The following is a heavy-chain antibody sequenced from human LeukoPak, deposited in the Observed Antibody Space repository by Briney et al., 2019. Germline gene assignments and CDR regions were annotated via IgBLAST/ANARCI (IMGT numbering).Heavy chain of an antibody. CDR3: ARARDWNYVPFEY. D-gene: IGHD1-7*01. CDR2: IYYSGST. J-gene: IGHJ4*02. V-gene: IGHV4-59*01. Sequence: SETLSLTCTVSGGSISSYYWSWIRQPPGKGLEWIGYIYYSGSTNYNPSLKSRVTISVDTSKNQFSLKLSSVTAADTAVYYCARARDWNYVPFEYWGQGTLVTVSS. CDR1: GGSISSYY.